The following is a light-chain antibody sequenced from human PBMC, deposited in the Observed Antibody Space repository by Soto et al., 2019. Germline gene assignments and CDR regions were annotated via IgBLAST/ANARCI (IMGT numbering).Light chain of an antibody. J-gene: IGKJ4*01. CDR3: QQIYRGPLN. Sequence: QLPPYQSPLSAXVGDXGTLXXRASRRMSMYLSWDHQKRGQAPESLICAASTLQIGVPSRFSGSGSGTDFTLTISSLQPEDFAAYYCQQIYRGPLNFCGVTKVDIK. V-gene: IGKV1-39*01. CDR2: AAS. CDR1: RRMSMY.